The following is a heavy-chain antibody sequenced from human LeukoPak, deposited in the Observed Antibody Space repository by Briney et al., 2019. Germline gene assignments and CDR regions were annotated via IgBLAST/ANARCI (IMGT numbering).Heavy chain of an antibody. Sequence: GGSLRLSCAASGFIFSSYSMNWVRQAPGKGPEWVSYISSSSSTIYYADSVKGRFTISRDNAKNSLYLQMNSLGAEDTAVYYCARDLNLYCSSTSCHLEYFQHWGQGTLVTVSS. CDR2: ISSSSSTI. CDR1: GFIFSSYS. D-gene: IGHD2-2*01. V-gene: IGHV3-48*01. CDR3: ARDLNLYCSSTSCHLEYFQH. J-gene: IGHJ1*01.